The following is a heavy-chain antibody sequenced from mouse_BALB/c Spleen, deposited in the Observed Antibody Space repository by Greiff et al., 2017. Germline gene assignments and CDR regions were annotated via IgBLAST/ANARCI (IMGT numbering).Heavy chain of an antibody. J-gene: IGHJ4*01. V-gene: IGHV5-4*02. CDR3: ARDHSSGQDAMDY. Sequence: EVQGVESGGGLVKPGGSLKLSCAASGFTFSDYYMYWVRQTPEKRLEWVATISDGGSYTYYPDSVKGRFTISRDNAKNNLYLQMSSLKSEDTAMYYCARDHSSGQDAMDYWGQGTSVTVSS. CDR2: ISDGGSYT. CDR1: GFTFSDYY. D-gene: IGHD3-1*01.